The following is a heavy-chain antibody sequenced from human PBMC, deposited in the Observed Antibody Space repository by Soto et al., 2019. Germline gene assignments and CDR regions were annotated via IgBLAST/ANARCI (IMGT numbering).Heavy chain of an antibody. J-gene: IGHJ5*02. V-gene: IGHV1-2*02. CDR2: INPYSGGA. Sequence: SSVKVSCKPSGYTFIGYFMHWVRQAPGQGLEWMGWINPYSGGADCAQGFQRRVTMTSDTSTSRVYMELSRPRFAHTAVYYCARVIRGAYDHSPLDTWGQGTLVTVSS. CDR3: ARVIRGAYDHSPLDT. CDR1: GYTFIGYF. D-gene: IGHD3-10*01.